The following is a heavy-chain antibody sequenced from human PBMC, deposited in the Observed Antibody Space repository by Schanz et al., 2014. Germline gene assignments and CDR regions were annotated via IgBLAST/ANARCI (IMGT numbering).Heavy chain of an antibody. V-gene: IGHV3-21*06. CDR3: ARDGVAATTDFEY. Sequence: EVQLVESGGGLVKPGGSLRLSCTASGFSFDSYMNWVRQSPGKGLEWVAFLSFDSRHIYYADSVKGRFTISRDNAKSSLHPQMNSLRADDTAVYYCARDGVAATTDFEYWCQGALVTVSS. CDR1: GFSFDSY. D-gene: IGHD1-1*01. CDR2: LSFDSRHI. J-gene: IGHJ4*02.